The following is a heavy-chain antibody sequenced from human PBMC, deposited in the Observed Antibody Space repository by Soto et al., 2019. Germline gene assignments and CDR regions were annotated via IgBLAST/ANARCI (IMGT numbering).Heavy chain of an antibody. J-gene: IGHJ4*02. D-gene: IGHD7-27*01. V-gene: IGHV4-59*01. CDR1: GGSISSYY. CDR2: IYYSGIT. Sequence: QVQLQESGPGLVKPSETRSLTCTVSGGSISSYYWSWIRQPPGKGLEWIGYIYYSGITDYHPTLKSRVTISVDTSKYQFSLKLSSVTAADTAVYYCARRWGTSFDFWGQGTLVTVSS. CDR3: ARRWGTSFDF.